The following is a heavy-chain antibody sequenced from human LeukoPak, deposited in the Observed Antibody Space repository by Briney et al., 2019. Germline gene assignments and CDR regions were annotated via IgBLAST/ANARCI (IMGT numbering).Heavy chain of an antibody. CDR3: ARDSLYGEYLD. Sequence: GGSLRLSYAAPGFTFSSYWMHWVRQAPGKGLVWVSRINSDGSSTSYADSVKGRFTISRDNAKNTLYLQMNSLRAEDTAVYYCARDSLYGEYLDWGQGTLVTVSS. J-gene: IGHJ4*02. CDR1: GFTFSSYW. D-gene: IGHD4-17*01. V-gene: IGHV3-74*01. CDR2: INSDGSST.